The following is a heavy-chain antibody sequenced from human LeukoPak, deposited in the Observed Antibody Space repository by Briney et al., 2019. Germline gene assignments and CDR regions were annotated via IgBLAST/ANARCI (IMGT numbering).Heavy chain of an antibody. CDR1: GYTFTSYG. Sequence: ASVKVSCKASGYTFTSYGISWVRQAPGQGLEWMGWISAYNGNTNYAQELQGRVTMTTDTSTSTAYMELRSLRSDDTAVYYCARVGGDDFWSGDDGLGFYYYGMDVWGQGTTVTVSS. J-gene: IGHJ6*02. CDR3: ARVGGDDFWSGDDGLGFYYYGMDV. V-gene: IGHV1-18*01. D-gene: IGHD3-3*01. CDR2: ISAYNGNT.